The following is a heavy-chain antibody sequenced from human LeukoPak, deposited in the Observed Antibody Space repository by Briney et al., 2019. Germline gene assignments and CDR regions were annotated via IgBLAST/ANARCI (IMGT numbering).Heavy chain of an antibody. CDR3: ARDTAPYGPIDY. CDR2: ISYDGSSK. J-gene: IGHJ4*02. Sequence: GGSLRLSCAASGFIFSTSGMHWVRQAPGKGLEWVAAISYDGSSKYCADSVEGRFTISRDNSKKMLYLQMDSLRPEDTALYYCARDTAPYGPIDYWGQGTLVTVSS. V-gene: IGHV3-30*03. CDR1: GFIFSTSG. D-gene: IGHD4-17*01.